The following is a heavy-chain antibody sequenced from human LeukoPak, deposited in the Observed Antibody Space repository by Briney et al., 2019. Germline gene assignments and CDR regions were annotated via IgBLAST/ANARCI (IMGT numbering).Heavy chain of an antibody. D-gene: IGHD6-6*01. Sequence: SVKVSCKASGGTFSSYAISWVRQAPGQGLEWMGGIIPIFGTANYAQKFQGRVTITADESTSTAYMELSSLRSEDTAVYYCAKDIGESSSSVGGRYYYGMDVWGQGTTVTVSS. CDR1: GGTFSSYA. J-gene: IGHJ6*02. CDR2: IIPIFGTA. CDR3: AKDIGESSSSVGGRYYYGMDV. V-gene: IGHV1-69*13.